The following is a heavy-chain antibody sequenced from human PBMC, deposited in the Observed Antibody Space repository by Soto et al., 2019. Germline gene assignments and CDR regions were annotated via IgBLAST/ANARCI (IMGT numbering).Heavy chain of an antibody. Sequence: SETLSLTCSVSGDSISNLDYFWAWIRQPPGQALEYIGYIYKSATTYYNPSVKSRVAISVDPSKSQFSLNVTSVTAADTAVYFCARRRYGPTSRCFPYCFDSWGQGALVTVSS. J-gene: IGHJ5*01. CDR3: ARRRYGPTSRCFPYCFDS. D-gene: IGHD1-1*01. CDR1: GDSISNLDYF. CDR2: IYKSATT. V-gene: IGHV4-30-4*01.